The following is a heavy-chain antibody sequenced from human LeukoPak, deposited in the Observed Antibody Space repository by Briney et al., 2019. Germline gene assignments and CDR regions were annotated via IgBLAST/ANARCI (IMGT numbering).Heavy chain of an antibody. D-gene: IGHD6-13*01. CDR2: INPNSGDS. J-gene: IGHJ4*02. CDR3: ARDSLGRGAAAY. CDR1: GYTFIGYY. Sequence: GASVKVSCKASGYTFIGYYMHWVRQAPGQGPEWMGWINPNSGDSHYAQKFQDSVSMTRDTSISTAYMELTRLTSDDTAVYYCARDSLGRGAAAYWGQGTLVTVSS. V-gene: IGHV1-2*02.